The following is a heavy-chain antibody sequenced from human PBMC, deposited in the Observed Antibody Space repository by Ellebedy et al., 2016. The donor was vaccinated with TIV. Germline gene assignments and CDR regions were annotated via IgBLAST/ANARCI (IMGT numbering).Heavy chain of an antibody. D-gene: IGHD2/OR15-2a*01. CDR2: INAGNGNT. J-gene: IGHJ2*01. CDR1: GYTFTTYA. V-gene: IGHV1-3*01. Sequence: AASVKVSCKASGYTFTTYAMHWVRQAPGQRLEWMGWINAGNGNTKYSQKFQGRVTITRDTSASTAYMELSSLRSEDTAVYYCARENSQGIHSYWYFDLWGRGSPLTVSS. CDR3: ARENSQGIHSYWYFDL.